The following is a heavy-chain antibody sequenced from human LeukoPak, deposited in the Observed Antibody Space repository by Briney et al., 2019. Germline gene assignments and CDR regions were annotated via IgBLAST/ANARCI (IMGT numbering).Heavy chain of an antibody. J-gene: IGHJ4*02. Sequence: ASVMVSCKASGYTFTGYYKHWVRQAPGQGLEWMGWINPNSGGTNYAQKFQGRVTMTRDTSISTAYMELSRLRSDDTAVYYCAREDRRIQLWPSLGYWGQGTLVTVSS. CDR1: GYTFTGYY. CDR2: INPNSGGT. D-gene: IGHD5-18*01. CDR3: AREDRRIQLWPSLGY. V-gene: IGHV1-2*02.